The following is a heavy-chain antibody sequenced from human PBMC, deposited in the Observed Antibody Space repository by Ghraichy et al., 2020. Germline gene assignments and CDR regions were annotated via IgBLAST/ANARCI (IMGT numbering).Heavy chain of an antibody. V-gene: IGHV3-74*03. CDR1: GFTFSESW. J-gene: IGHJ4*02. CDR3: VRGKDWSSGCFDY. Sequence: GGSLRISCAASGFTFSESWMHWVRQAPGKGLVWVARILGDGSLTTYADDVKGRFTVSRDNTKGTLYLHMERLRADDTAMYYCVRGKDWSSGCFDYWGQGTRVTVSS. D-gene: IGHD3-22*01. CDR2: ILGDGSLT.